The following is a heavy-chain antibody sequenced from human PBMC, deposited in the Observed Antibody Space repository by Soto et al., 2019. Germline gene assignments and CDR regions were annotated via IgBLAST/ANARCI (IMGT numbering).Heavy chain of an antibody. J-gene: IGHJ6*02. D-gene: IGHD6-6*01. V-gene: IGHV1-69*01. CDR2: IIPIFGTA. CDR1: GGTFSSYA. Sequence: QVQLVQSGAEVKKPGSSVKVSCKASGGTFSSYAISWVRQAPGQGLEWMGGIIPIFGTANYAQKFQGRVTSTADESTSTAYMELSSLRSEETAVYYCARGRRSSSLFGYYYYGMDVWGQGTTVTVSS. CDR3: ARGRRSSSLFGYYYYGMDV.